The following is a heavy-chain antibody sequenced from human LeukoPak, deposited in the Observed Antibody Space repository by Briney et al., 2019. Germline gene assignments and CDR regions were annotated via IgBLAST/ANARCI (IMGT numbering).Heavy chain of an antibody. J-gene: IGHJ4*02. V-gene: IGHV4-59*01. D-gene: IGHD1-14*01. CDR2: MQYTGST. CDR3: ARVRRFDGPYNVYFDY. CDR1: GGSISSYY. Sequence: SETLSLTCTVSGGSISSYYWSWIRQPPGKGLEWIAYMQYTGSTSYNPSLKSRVTISLDSSNSQLSLKLKSVTAADTAVYFCARVRRFDGPYNVYFDYWGQGTLVTVSS.